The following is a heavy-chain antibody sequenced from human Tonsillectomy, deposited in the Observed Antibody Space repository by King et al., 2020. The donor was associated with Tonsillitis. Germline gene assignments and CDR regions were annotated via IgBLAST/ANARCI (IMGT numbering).Heavy chain of an antibody. CDR2: TSYDGGNR. CDR3: ARPHSDASFSYYAMDA. Sequence: VQLVESGGGVVQPGRSLRLSCATSGFVFRKFGMHWVRQAPGKGLEWVAVTSYDGGNRYYADSVKGRFTISRDNSENTLYLQMNRLRVEDTAVYYCARPHSDASFSYYAMDAWGQGTTVTVSS. J-gene: IGHJ6*02. V-gene: IGHV3-30*03. CDR1: GFVFRKFG.